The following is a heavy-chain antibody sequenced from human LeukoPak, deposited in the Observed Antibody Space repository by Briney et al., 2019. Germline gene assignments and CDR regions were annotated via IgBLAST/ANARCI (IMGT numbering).Heavy chain of an antibody. Sequence: SETLSLTCTVSGGSISSSSYYWGWIRQPPGKGLEWIGSIYYSGSTYYNPSLKSRVTISVDTSKNQFSLKLSSVAAADTAVYYCARGLRSVSYWGQGTLVTVSS. CDR3: ARGLRSVSY. CDR2: IYYSGST. CDR1: GGSISSSSYY. J-gene: IGHJ4*02. V-gene: IGHV4-39*07. D-gene: IGHD3-10*02.